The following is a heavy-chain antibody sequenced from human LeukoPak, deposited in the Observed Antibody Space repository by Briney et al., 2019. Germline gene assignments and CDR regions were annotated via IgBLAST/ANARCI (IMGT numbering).Heavy chain of an antibody. CDR2: INSDGSST. D-gene: IGHD2-2*01. CDR1: GFTFSSYW. Sequence: PGGSLRLSCAASGFTFSSYWMHWVRQAPGKGLVWVSRINSDGSSTSYADSVKGRFTISRDNAKNTLHLQMNSLRAEDTAVYYCARDMHCSSTSCYGWFDPWGQGTLVTVSS. J-gene: IGHJ5*02. V-gene: IGHV3-74*01. CDR3: ARDMHCSSTSCYGWFDP.